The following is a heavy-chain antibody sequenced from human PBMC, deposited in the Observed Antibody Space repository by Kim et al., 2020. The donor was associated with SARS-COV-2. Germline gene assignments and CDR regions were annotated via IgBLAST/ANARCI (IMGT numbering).Heavy chain of an antibody. Sequence: SETLSLTCTVSGGSISSSSYYWGWIRQPPGKGLEWIGSIYYRGSTYYNPSLKSRVTISVDTSKNQFSLKLGSVTAADTAVYYCARLFEVSGYFDYCGQGT. V-gene: IGHV4-39*01. J-gene: IGHJ4*02. CDR2: IYYRGST. D-gene: IGHD3-22*01. CDR3: ARLFEVSGYFDY. CDR1: GGSISSSSYY.